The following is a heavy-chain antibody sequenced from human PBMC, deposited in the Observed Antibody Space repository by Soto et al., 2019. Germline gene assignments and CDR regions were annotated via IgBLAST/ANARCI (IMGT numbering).Heavy chain of an antibody. V-gene: IGHV3-7*03. Sequence: GGSLRLSCAASGFTFSSYWMSWVRQAPGKGLEWVAKIKQDGGSKYYADSVKGRFTISRDNSKNTLYLQMNSLRAEDTSVYYCAKDHTGATRNDAFDIWGQGTMVTVSS. CDR1: GFTFSSYW. D-gene: IGHD1-26*01. CDR3: AKDHTGATRNDAFDI. CDR2: IKQDGGSK. J-gene: IGHJ3*02.